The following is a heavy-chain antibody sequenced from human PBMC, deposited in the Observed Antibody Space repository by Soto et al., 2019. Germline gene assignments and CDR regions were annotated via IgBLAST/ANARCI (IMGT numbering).Heavy chain of an antibody. V-gene: IGHV3-30*18. J-gene: IGHJ4*02. D-gene: IGHD6-19*01. CDR3: AKDGIAVAGTGVLDY. Sequence: GGSLRLSCAASGFTFSSYGMHWVRQAPGKGLEWVAVISYDGSNKYYADSVKGRFTISRDNSKNTLYLQMNSLRAEDTAVYYCAKDGIAVAGTGVLDYWGQGTLVTVSS. CDR1: GFTFSSYG. CDR2: ISYDGSNK.